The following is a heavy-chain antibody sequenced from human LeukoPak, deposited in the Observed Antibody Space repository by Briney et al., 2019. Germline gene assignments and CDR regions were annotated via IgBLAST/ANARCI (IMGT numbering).Heavy chain of an antibody. J-gene: IGHJ4*02. CDR2: INGDGGST. D-gene: IGHD3-22*01. V-gene: IGHV3-74*01. Sequence: GGSLRLSCAASGFTFSSNWMHWVRQARGKGLVWVSRINGDGGSTSYADSLKGRFTISRDNAKNTLYLQMNSLRAEDTAVYYCVRIRYDSSGRYFDNWGQGTLVTVSS. CDR1: GFTFSSNW. CDR3: VRIRYDSSGRYFDN.